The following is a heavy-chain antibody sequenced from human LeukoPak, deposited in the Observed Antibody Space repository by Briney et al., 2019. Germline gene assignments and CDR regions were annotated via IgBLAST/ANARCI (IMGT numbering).Heavy chain of an antibody. Sequence: SETLSLTCTVSGASINNYYWSWVRQPPLKGLEWVGYIYSTGDTSYNPSLKSRVTISVDTSKNQFSLKLSSVTAADTAVYYCARGYYDSSGYYYDYWGQGTLVTVSS. CDR1: GASINNYY. CDR2: IYSTGDT. D-gene: IGHD3-22*01. CDR3: ARGYYDSSGYYYDY. J-gene: IGHJ4*02. V-gene: IGHV4-59*01.